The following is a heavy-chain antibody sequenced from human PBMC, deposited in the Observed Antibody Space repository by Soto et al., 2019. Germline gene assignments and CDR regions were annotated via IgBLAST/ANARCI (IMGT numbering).Heavy chain of an antibody. D-gene: IGHD4-17*01. J-gene: IGHJ4*02. CDR1: GVTVGNNY. Sequence: EVRLVESGGGLVQPGGSLRLSCAASGVTVGNNYMSWVRQAPGKGLEWVSVTYSGGATRDADSVKGRFTMSRDSTKNTVYLQMDSLRAEDTDVYFCARNVPVTALGYWGQGSMVTVSS. V-gene: IGHV3-66*01. CDR3: ARNVPVTALGY. CDR2: TYSGGAT.